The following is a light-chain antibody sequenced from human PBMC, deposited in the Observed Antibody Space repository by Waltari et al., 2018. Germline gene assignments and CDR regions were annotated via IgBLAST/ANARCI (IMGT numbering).Light chain of an antibody. J-gene: IGLJ3*02. CDR1: SSDVGGYNY. CDR3: CSFTSRSTWV. CDR2: DVS. V-gene: IGLV2-14*01. Sequence: QSALTQPASVSGSPGQSITISCTGTSSDVGGYNYVSWDQQHPGKVPKSLIFDVSNRPSGVSNRFSGSKSGNTASLTISGLQAEDESDYYCCSFTSRSTWVFGGGTKLTVL.